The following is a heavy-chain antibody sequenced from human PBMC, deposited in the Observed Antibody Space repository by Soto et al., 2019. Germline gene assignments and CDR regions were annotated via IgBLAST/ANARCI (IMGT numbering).Heavy chain of an antibody. D-gene: IGHD2-21*02. Sequence: QVQLVQSGAEVQEPGASVKVSCKASGYTFTNYYIHWVRQAPGQGLEWMGRLNPSGGSTKYAQKLQGRVTLPRDTSTSTVYMELSSLRSEDTAVYYCARLLAPYCGGDCFSGFDYWGQGSLVTVSS. CDR2: LNPSGGST. J-gene: IGHJ4*02. CDR3: ARLLAPYCGGDCFSGFDY. CDR1: GYTFTNYY. V-gene: IGHV1-46*01.